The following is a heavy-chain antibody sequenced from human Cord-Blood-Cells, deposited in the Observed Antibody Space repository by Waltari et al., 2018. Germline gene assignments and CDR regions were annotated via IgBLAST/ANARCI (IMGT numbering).Heavy chain of an antibody. CDR3: ARDGGGYSGYDWGDY. CDR1: GYTFTGYY. D-gene: IGHD5-12*01. Sequence: QVQLVQSGAEVKKPGASVKVSCKASGYTFTGYYMHWVRQAPGQGLEWMGWLNPNRRGKNYAQKFQGRVTMTRDTSISTAYMELSRLRSDDTAVYYCARDGGGYSGYDWGDYWGQGTLVTVSS. V-gene: IGHV1-2*02. CDR2: LNPNRRGK. J-gene: IGHJ4*02.